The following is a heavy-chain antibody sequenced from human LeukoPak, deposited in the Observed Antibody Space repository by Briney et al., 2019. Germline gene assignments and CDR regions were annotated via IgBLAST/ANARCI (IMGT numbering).Heavy chain of an antibody. CDR2: ISSSSSTI. CDR1: GFTFSSYS. J-gene: IGHJ4*02. V-gene: IGHV3-48*01. D-gene: IGHD3-3*01. CDR3: ARDLGAYYDFWSGYSY. Sequence: GGSLRLSCAASGFTFSSYSMNWVRQAPGKGLEWVSYISSSSSTIYYADSVKGRFTISRDNAKNSLYLQMNSLRAEDTAVYYCARDLGAYYDFWSGYSYWGQGTLVTVSS.